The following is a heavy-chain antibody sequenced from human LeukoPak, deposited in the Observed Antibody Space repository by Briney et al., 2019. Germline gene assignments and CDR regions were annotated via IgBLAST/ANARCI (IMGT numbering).Heavy chain of an antibody. CDR1: GYTFTSYY. V-gene: IGHV1-46*01. CDR3: ARDRGSGKGSSWPYYYYYYMDV. Sequence: GALVRLSCTASGYTFTSYYMHWVRQAPGQGLEWMGVINPSGGSTIYAQKFQGRVTITRDTSTSTVYMELSSLRSEDTAVYYCARDRGSGKGSSWPYYYYYYMDVWGKGTTVTVSS. J-gene: IGHJ6*03. CDR2: INPSGGST. D-gene: IGHD6-13*01.